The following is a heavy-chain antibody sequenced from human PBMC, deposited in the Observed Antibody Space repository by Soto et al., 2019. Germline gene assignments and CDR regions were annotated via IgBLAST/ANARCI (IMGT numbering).Heavy chain of an antibody. J-gene: IGHJ4*02. V-gene: IGHV1-18*01. CDR3: ARDRGSYALDY. CDR2: ISAYNGNT. CDR1: GYTFTSYG. Sequence: QVKLVQSGAEVKKPGASVNVSCTASGYTFTSYGFNWVRQAPGQGLEWMGWISAYNGNTNYAQKLQGRVTMTTDTSTSTAYMELRRLRSDDTAGYCCARDRGSYALDYWGQGTLVTVSS. D-gene: IGHD1-26*01.